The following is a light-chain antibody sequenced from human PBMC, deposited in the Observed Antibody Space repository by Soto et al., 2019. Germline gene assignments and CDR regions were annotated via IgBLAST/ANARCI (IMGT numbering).Light chain of an antibody. V-gene: IGKV2D-29*01. J-gene: IGKJ2*01. Sequence: DIVMTQIPLSLSVTPGQPASISCKSSQSLLHSDGKTYLYWYLQKPGQPPQLLIYEVSNRFSGVPDRSTGSGSGTDYTLKISRRQSLDVAVHSSMHSVWLPYTFGLGTRLEIK. CDR1: QSLLHSDGKTY. CDR3: MHSVWLPYT. CDR2: EVS.